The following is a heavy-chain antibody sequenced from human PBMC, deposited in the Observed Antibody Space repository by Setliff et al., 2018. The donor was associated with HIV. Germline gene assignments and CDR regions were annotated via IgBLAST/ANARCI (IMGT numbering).Heavy chain of an antibody. V-gene: IGHV1-18*01. Sequence: ASVKVSCKASGYTFTTYAISWVRQAPGQGPEWMGWISTHNDDTDYAQNFQGRVAITTDESTGTAYMELSSLRSEDTAVYYCAKSGPRRNNGYQLSVRTWGMDVWGQGTTVTVSS. CDR3: AKSGPRRNNGYQLSVRTWGMDV. CDR2: ISTHNDDT. CDR1: GYTFTTYA. J-gene: IGHJ6*02. D-gene: IGHD2-8*01.